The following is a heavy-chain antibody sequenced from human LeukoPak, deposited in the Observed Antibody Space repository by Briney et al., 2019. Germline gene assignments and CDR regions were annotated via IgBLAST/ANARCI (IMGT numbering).Heavy chain of an antibody. V-gene: IGHV4-34*01. D-gene: IGHD3-9*01. Sequence: SETLSLTCTVSGGSINSYYWSWIRQPAGKGLEWIGEINHSGSTNYNPSLKSRVTISVDTSKNQFSLKLSSVTAADTAVYYCARGRFDWLLHYFDYWGQGTLVTVSS. CDR3: ARGRFDWLLHYFDY. J-gene: IGHJ4*02. CDR1: GGSINSYY. CDR2: INHSGST.